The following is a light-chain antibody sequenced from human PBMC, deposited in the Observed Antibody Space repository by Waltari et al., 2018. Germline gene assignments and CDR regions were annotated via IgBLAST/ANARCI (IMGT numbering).Light chain of an antibody. CDR3: QQYNTYPWT. V-gene: IGKV1-16*01. Sequence: DVQMTQSPSSLSPSLGARVTITCRASQVINKDLAWFQQKPGNAPKSLIHGSSRLQSGVPSRFSGSASGTDFTLTISSLQPDDFATYYCQQYNTYPWTFGQGTKVQIK. J-gene: IGKJ1*01. CDR2: GSS. CDR1: QVINKD.